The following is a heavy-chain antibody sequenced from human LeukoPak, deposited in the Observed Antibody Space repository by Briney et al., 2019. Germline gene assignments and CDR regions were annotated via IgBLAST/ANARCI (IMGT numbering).Heavy chain of an antibody. V-gene: IGHV4-59*01. CDR2: FHNSGTS. CDR1: DDSISDYY. CDR3: TRGAGWLIDY. D-gene: IGHD3-16*01. J-gene: IGHJ4*02. Sequence: SETLSLTCTVSDDSISDYYRGWIRQPPGKGLEWIGYFHNSGTSTYNPSLKSRVTISADTSKNQFSLKLNSLTTADTAVYYCTRGAGWLIDYRGQGILVTVSS.